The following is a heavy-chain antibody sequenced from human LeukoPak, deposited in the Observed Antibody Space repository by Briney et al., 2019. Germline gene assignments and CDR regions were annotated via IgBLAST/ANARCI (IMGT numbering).Heavy chain of an antibody. J-gene: IGHJ4*02. D-gene: IGHD3-22*01. CDR2: IRSDGSST. CDR3: ARSGWPYYFDY. V-gene: IGHV3-74*01. CDR1: GFTFSSYW. Sequence: AGSLRLSCAASGFTFSSYWRRWVRQAPGKGLVWISRIRSDGSSTSYADSVRGRFTISRYDAKSTLYLQMNSLRAEDTAVYYCARSGWPYYFDYWGQGTLVTVSS.